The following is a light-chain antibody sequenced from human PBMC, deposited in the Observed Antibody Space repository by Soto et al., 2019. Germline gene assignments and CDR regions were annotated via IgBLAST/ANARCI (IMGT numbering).Light chain of an antibody. CDR1: QDIGNY. CDR3: QQYGSSGT. Sequence: DIQMTQSPSSLSASVGDRVTIAGQANQDIGNYLNWYQQKPGKAPRLLIYDASNLEIGVPSRFSGSGSGTDFTPTISRLEPEDFAVYYCQQYGSSGTFGQGTKVDIK. V-gene: IGKV1-33*01. CDR2: DAS. J-gene: IGKJ1*01.